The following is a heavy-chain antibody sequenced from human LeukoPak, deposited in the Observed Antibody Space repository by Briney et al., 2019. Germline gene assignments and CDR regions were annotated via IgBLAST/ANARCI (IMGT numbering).Heavy chain of an antibody. D-gene: IGHD5-12*01. CDR2: IYPGDSDT. V-gene: IGHV5-51*01. J-gene: IGHJ4*02. CDR1: GYSFTTYW. Sequence: GESLKISCKGSGYSFTTYWIGWVRQMPGKGLEWMGIIYPGDSDTRYSPSFQGQVTMSADKSISIAYLQWSSLRAEDTAVYYCVTRGSADYWGQGTLVTVSS. CDR3: VTRGSADY.